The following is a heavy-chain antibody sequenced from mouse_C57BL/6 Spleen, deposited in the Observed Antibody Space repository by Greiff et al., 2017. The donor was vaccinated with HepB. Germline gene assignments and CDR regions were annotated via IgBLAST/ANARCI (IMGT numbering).Heavy chain of an antibody. CDR1: GYTFTSYW. D-gene: IGHD3-2*02. CDR3: ARRSSGYDGAMDY. CDR2: IDPSDSYT. J-gene: IGHJ4*01. V-gene: IGHV1-50*01. Sequence: QVQLKQPGAELVKPGASVKLSCKASGYTFTSYWMQWVKQRPGQGLEWIGEIDPSDSYTNYNQKFKGKATLTVDTSSSTAYMQLSSLTSEDSAVYYCARRSSGYDGAMDYWGQGTSVTVSS.